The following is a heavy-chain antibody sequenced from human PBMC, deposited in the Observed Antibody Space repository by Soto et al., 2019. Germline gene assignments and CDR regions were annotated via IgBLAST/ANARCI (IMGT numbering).Heavy chain of an antibody. D-gene: IGHD4-17*01. J-gene: IGHJ6*02. V-gene: IGHV1-46*01. CDR3: ARAPYGDYTNYYYGMDV. CDR1: GYTFTSYY. CDR2: INPSGGST. Sequence: QVQLVQSGAEVKKPGASVKVSCKASGYTFTSYYMHWVRQAPGQGLEWTGIINPSGGSTSYAQKFQGRVTMTRDTSTSTVYMELSSLRSEDTAVYYCARAPYGDYTNYYYGMDVWGQGTTVTVSS.